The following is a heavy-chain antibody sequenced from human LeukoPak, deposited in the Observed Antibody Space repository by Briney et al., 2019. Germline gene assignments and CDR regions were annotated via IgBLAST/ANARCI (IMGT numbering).Heavy chain of an antibody. CDR3: ARAGSAFYYASSGYYDF. CDR2: IYISGST. V-gene: IGHV4-4*07. CDR1: GGSLQNYF. D-gene: IGHD3-22*01. Sequence: SETLSLTCAVSGGSLQNYFWSWIRQPAGKGLEWIGRIYISGSTNYNPSLASRVTMSVDTSKNQFSLELSSVTAADTAVYYCARAGSAFYYASSGYYDFWGQGTLVTVSS. J-gene: IGHJ4*02.